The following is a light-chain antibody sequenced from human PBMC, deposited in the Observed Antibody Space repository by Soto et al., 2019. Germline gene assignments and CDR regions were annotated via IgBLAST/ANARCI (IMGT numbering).Light chain of an antibody. V-gene: IGKV3-15*01. CDR3: QQYNNWPLLT. CDR2: DAS. CDR1: QSVSSN. J-gene: IGKJ4*01. Sequence: EIVMTQSPATLSVSPGERATLSCRASQSVSSNLAWYQQKPGQAPRLLIYDASTRATGIPARFSGSGSGTEFTLTISSLQSEDFAVYYCQQYNNWPLLTFGGGTKVESK.